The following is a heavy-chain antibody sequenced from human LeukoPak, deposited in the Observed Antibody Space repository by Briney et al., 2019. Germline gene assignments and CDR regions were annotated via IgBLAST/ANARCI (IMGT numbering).Heavy chain of an antibody. V-gene: IGHV3-15*01. J-gene: IGHJ4*02. D-gene: IGHD3/OR15-3a*01. CDR2: IKSKTDGGTT. CDR1: GFTFSNAW. Sequence: GGSLRLSCAASGFTFSNAWMSWVRQAPGKGLEWVGRIKSKTDGGTTDYAAPVKGRFTISRDDSKNTLYLQMNSLKTEDTAVYYCTTDWTLGPPPSGDYWGQGTLVTVPS. CDR3: TTDWTLGPPPSGDY.